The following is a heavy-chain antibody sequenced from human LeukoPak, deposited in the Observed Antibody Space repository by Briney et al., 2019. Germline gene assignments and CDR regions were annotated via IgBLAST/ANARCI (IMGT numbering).Heavy chain of an antibody. CDR2: SKTYIVNA. D-gene: IGHD2-21*01. CDR1: GYTFTTYG. CDR3: ARDLSGRIPHFDY. Sequence: ASVKGSCKASGYTFTTYGISWVRQAPGQGLEWIGWSKTYIVNANYAQEFQGRVTMTTDTSTSTAYMELRSLRSDDTAVYYCARDLSGRIPHFDYWGQGTLGTVSS. V-gene: IGHV1-18*01. J-gene: IGHJ4*02.